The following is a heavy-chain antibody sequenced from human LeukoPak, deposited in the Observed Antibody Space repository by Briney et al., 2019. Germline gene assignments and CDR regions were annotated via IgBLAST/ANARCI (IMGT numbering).Heavy chain of an antibody. V-gene: IGHV1-69*04. J-gene: IGHJ4*02. CDR3: ARIPSGMDTAMERGY. CDR1: GGTFSSYA. D-gene: IGHD5-18*01. CDR2: IIPILGIA. Sequence: VASVKVSCKAPGGTFSSYAISWVRQAPGQGLEWMGRIIPILGIANYAQKFQGRVTITADKSTSTAYMELSSLRSEDTAVYYCARIPSGMDTAMERGYWGQGTLVTVSS.